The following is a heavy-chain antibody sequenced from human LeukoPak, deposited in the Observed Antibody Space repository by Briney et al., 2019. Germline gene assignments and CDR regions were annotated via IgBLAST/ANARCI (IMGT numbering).Heavy chain of an antibody. CDR3: ARDSVVPAAAFDY. D-gene: IGHD2-2*01. CDR2: IYYSGST. Sequence: PSETLSLTCTVSGGSISSGGHFWSWIRQHPGKGLEWIGYIYYSGSTCYNPSLKSRVTISVDTSKNQFSLKLSSVTAADTAVYYCARDSVVPAAAFDYWGQGTLVTVSS. CDR1: GGSISSGGHF. J-gene: IGHJ4*02. V-gene: IGHV4-30-4*01.